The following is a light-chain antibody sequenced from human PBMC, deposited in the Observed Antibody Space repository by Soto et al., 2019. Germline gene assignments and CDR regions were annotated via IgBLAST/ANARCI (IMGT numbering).Light chain of an antibody. CDR3: CSYAGSSTLYV. V-gene: IGLV2-23*02. Sequence: QSVLTQPASVSGSPGQSITISCTGTSSDVGSYNLVSWYQQHPGKAPKLMIYEVSKRPSGVSNRFSGSKSGNTASLTISGLQAEDEADYYCCSYAGSSTLYVFG. CDR1: SSDVGSYNL. CDR2: EVS. J-gene: IGLJ1*01.